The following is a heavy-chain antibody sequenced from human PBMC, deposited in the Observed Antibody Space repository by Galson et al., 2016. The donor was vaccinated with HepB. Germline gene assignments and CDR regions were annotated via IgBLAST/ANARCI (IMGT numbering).Heavy chain of an antibody. CDR1: GYTFTGYY. CDR2: INPNSGGT. D-gene: IGHD6-6*01. Sequence: SVKVSCKASGYTFTGYYMHWVRQAPGQGLEWMGWINPNSGGTNYAQKFQGRVTMTRDTSISTAYMELSRLRSDDTAVDYCARVRGSVAALIPFDYWGQGTLVTVSS. V-gene: IGHV1-2*02. J-gene: IGHJ4*02. CDR3: ARVRGSVAALIPFDY.